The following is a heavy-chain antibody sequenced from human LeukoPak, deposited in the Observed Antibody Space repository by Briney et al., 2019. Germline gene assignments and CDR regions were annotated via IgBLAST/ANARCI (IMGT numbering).Heavy chain of an antibody. V-gene: IGHV4-61*05. CDR3: ARSVSDSSGYEYYYYYYMDV. J-gene: IGHJ6*03. D-gene: IGHD3-22*01. Sequence: PSETLFLTCTVSGDSISSSSYYWEWIRQPPGKGLGWIGYIYYSGCTNYKPSLKSRVTISVDTSKNQFSLKLSSVTAADTAVYYCARSVSDSSGYEYYYYYYMDVWGKGTTVTVSS. CDR1: GDSISSSSYY. CDR2: IYYSGCT.